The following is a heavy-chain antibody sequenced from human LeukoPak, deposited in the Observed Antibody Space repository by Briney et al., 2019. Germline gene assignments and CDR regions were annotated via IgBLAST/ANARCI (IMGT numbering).Heavy chain of an antibody. D-gene: IGHD2-21*02. CDR1: GFTFSSYW. CDR2: INTDGSTT. CDR3: TSWGDTTAEYFQR. Sequence: GGSLRLSCVASGFTFSSYWMHWVRQAPGKGLVWVSRINTDGSTTSYADSVKGRFTISRDNAQNSMYLQMNSLRVEDTAVYYCTSWGDTTAEYFQRWGQGTLVTVSS. J-gene: IGHJ1*01. V-gene: IGHV3-74*01.